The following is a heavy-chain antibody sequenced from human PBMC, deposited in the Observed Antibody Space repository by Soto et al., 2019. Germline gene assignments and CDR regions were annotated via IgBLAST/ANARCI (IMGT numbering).Heavy chain of an antibody. Sequence: PSETLSLTCTVSGGSINSGGYYWSWIRQHPGKGLEWIGYIYYSGRTYYNPSLHSRVSIAVDTTENQFSLKLTSVTAADTSVYYCARGSFSSSSSWFDPWGRGTLVTVSS. CDR1: GGSINSGGYY. D-gene: IGHD6-6*01. J-gene: IGHJ5*02. V-gene: IGHV4-31*03. CDR3: ARGSFSSSSSWFDP. CDR2: IYYSGRT.